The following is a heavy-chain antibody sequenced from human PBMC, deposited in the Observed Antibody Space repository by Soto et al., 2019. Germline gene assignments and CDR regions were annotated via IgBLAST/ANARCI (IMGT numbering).Heavy chain of an antibody. Sequence: SLRLSCAASGFTFDDYAMHWVRQAPGEGLEWVSGISWSSGSIGYADSVKGRFTISRDNAKNSLYLQMNSLRAEDTALYYCAKGYYDSSGYYYGPFDYWGQGTLVTVSS. J-gene: IGHJ4*02. V-gene: IGHV3-9*01. CDR1: GFTFDDYA. CDR3: AKGYYDSSGYYYGPFDY. D-gene: IGHD3-22*01. CDR2: ISWSSGSI.